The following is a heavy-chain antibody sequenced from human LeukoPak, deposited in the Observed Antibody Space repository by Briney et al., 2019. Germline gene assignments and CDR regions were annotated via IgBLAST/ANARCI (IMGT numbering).Heavy chain of an antibody. V-gene: IGHV3-74*01. CDR1: GFTFSSYW. D-gene: IGHD4-11*01. J-gene: IGHJ4*02. CDR2: INTDGSST. CDR3: ARDTGFDYSNYWFDY. Sequence: GGSLRLSCAASGFTFSSYWMHWVRQAPGKGLVWVSRINTDGSSTSYADSVKGRFTISRDNAKNTLYPQMNSLRAEDTAVYYCARDTGFDYSNYWFDYWGQGTLVTVSS.